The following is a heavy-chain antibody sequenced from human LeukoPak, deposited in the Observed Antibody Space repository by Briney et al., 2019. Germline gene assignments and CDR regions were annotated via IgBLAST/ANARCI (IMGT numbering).Heavy chain of an antibody. J-gene: IGHJ4*02. CDR3: AKDLGVVTMVRGVPDYFDY. D-gene: IGHD3-10*01. Sequence: PGGSLRPSCAASGFTFSSYAMSWVRQAPGKGLEWVSAISGSGGSTYYADSVKGRFTISRDNSKNTLYLQMNSLRAEDTAVYYCAKDLGVVTMVRGVPDYFDYWGQGTLVTVSS. CDR1: GFTFSSYA. V-gene: IGHV3-23*01. CDR2: ISGSGGST.